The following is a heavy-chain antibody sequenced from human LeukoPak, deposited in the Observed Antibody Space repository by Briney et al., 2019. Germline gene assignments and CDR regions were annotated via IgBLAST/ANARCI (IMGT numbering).Heavy chain of an antibody. CDR3: ARVALVTPLGAFDI. J-gene: IGHJ3*02. Sequence: GSSVTVSCKASVGTFISYAISWVRQAPGQGLEWMGGIIPIFGTANYAQKFQGRVTITADESTSTAYMELSSLRSEDTAVYYCARVALVTPLGAFDIWGQGTMVTVSS. D-gene: IGHD2-8*02. V-gene: IGHV1-69*01. CDR2: IIPIFGTA. CDR1: VGTFISYA.